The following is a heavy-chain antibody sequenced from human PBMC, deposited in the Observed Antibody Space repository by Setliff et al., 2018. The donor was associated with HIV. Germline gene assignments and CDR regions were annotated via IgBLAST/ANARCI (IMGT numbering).Heavy chain of an antibody. J-gene: IGHJ4*01. CDR1: GYTFTDYF. CDR2: ISPDNANT. V-gene: IGHV1-2*02. D-gene: IGHD1-26*01. Sequence: ASVKVSCKSSGYTFTDYFMHWVRQAPGQGLEWMGWISPDNANTRISQRFRGSVTMTRDRSINTAYMELSGLTSDDTAVYYCARGPHESLDRGAKARGDYWGHGTLVTVSS. CDR3: ARGPHESLDRGAKARGDY.